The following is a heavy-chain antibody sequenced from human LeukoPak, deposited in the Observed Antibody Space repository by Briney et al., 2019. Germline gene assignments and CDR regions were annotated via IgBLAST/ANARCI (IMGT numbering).Heavy chain of an antibody. V-gene: IGHV4-61*02. CDR2: IYTSGST. Sequence: SETLSLTCAVSGGSVSSGNYYWTWIRQPAGKGLEWIGRIYTSGSTNYNPSLKSRVTMSVDTSKNQFSLKLSSVTAADTAVYYCARDNYCSSTSCYRSYLGFDLWGRGTLVTVSS. D-gene: IGHD2-2*01. J-gene: IGHJ2*01. CDR1: GGSVSSGNYY. CDR3: ARDNYCSSTSCYRSYLGFDL.